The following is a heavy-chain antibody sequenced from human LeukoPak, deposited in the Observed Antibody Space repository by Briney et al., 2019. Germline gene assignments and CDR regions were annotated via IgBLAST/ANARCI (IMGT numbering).Heavy chain of an antibody. J-gene: IGHJ4*02. V-gene: IGHV3-21*01. D-gene: IGHD3-22*01. CDR1: GITFSAYT. CDR3: ASDRSLIASLYYFDN. Sequence: KAGGSLRLSCAASGITFSAYTMNWVRQAPGKGLEWVSSISGSGSYIFYADSVKGRFTISRDNAKNSLYLQMNSLRAEDTAVYYCASDRSLIASLYYFDNWGQGTLVTVSS. CDR2: ISGSGSYI.